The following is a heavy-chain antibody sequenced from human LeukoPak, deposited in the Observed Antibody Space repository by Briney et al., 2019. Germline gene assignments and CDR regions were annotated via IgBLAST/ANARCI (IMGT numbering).Heavy chain of an antibody. D-gene: IGHD3-3*01. CDR2: ISYDGSNK. CDR1: GFTFSSYA. J-gene: IGHJ6*02. V-gene: IGHV3-30-3*01. Sequence: RSLRLSCAASGFTFSSYAMHWVRQAPGKGLEWVAVISYDGSNKYYADSVKGRFTISRDNSKNTLYLQMNSLRAEDTAVYYCAREGLLFGVVFYYYYGMDVWGQGTTVTVSS. CDR3: AREGLLFGVVFYYYYGMDV.